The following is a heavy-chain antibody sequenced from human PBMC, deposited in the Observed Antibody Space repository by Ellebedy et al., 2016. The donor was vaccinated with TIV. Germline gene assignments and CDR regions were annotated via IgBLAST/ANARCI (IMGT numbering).Heavy chain of an antibody. D-gene: IGHD6-13*01. Sequence: AASVKVSCKASGGSFSSYAITWVRQAPGQGLEWMGRIISVLDVANYAQKFQGRVTMTTDTSTSTAYMELRSLRSDDTAVYYCAREKSVAAGTDPIFDYWGQGTLVTVSS. CDR2: IISVLDVA. V-gene: IGHV1-69*04. J-gene: IGHJ4*02. CDR3: AREKSVAAGTDPIFDY. CDR1: GGSFSSYA.